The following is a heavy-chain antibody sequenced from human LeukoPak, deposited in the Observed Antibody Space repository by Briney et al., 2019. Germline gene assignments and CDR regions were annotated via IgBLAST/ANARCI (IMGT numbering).Heavy chain of an antibody. Sequence: GASVKVSCKASGYTFTGYYMHWVRQAPGQGLEWMGWVNPKSGGTNYAQKFQGRVTMTRDTSISTAYMELSRLRSDDTAVYYCATPGGLDSNYIFDYWGQGTLVTVSS. D-gene: IGHD4-11*01. CDR3: ATPGGLDSNYIFDY. J-gene: IGHJ4*02. V-gene: IGHV1-2*02. CDR1: GYTFTGYY. CDR2: VNPKSGGT.